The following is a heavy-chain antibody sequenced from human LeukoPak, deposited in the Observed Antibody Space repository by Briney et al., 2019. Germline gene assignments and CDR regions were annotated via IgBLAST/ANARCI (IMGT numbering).Heavy chain of an antibody. J-gene: IGHJ4*02. CDR1: GFTFSNYN. Sequence: GGSLRLSCAASGFTFSNYNMIWVRQAPGKGLESVSYISSSGSTMHYADSARGRFTISRDNAKKSLYLQMNSLRAEDTAVYYCARVWDGYSGEDYWGQGTLVTVSS. CDR2: ISSSGSTM. V-gene: IGHV3-48*01. D-gene: IGHD5-18*01. CDR3: ARVWDGYSGEDY.